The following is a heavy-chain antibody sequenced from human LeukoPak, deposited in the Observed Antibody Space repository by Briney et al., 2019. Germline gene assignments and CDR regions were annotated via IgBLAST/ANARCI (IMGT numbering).Heavy chain of an antibody. V-gene: IGHV4-38-2*02. CDR2: IHHSGST. CDR3: ARGRTYYDILTGYDSNWFDP. Sequence: SETLSLTCTVSGYSISGGYYWGWIRQSPGMGLEWIGSIHHSGSTYYNPSLKSRVTISVDTSKNQFSLKLSSVTAADTAVYYCARGRTYYDILTGYDSNWFDPWGQGTLVTVSS. CDR1: GYSISGGYY. J-gene: IGHJ5*02. D-gene: IGHD3-9*01.